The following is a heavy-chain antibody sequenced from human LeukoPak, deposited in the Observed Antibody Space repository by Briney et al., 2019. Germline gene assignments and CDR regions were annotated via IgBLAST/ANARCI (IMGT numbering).Heavy chain of an antibody. V-gene: IGHV3-30*04. J-gene: IGHJ4*02. CDR2: ISYDGSNK. CDR1: GFTFSAYA. D-gene: IGHD6-13*01. CDR3: ARVIAAAGDDY. Sequence: GRSLRLSCAASGFTFSAYAMHWVRQAPGKGLEWAAVISYDGSNKFYADSVKGRFTVSRDNSKNTLYLQMNSLRAEDTAVYYCARVIAAAGDDYWGQGTLVTVSS.